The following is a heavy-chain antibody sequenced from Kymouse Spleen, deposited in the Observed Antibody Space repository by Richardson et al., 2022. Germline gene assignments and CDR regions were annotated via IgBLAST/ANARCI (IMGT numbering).Heavy chain of an antibody. CDR2: IKSKTDGGTT. Sequence: EVQLVESGGGLVKPGGSLRLSCAASGFTFSNAWMSWVRQAPGKGLEWVGRIKSKTDGGTTDYAAPVKGRFTISRDDSKNTLYLQMNSLKTEDTAVYYCTTDPAYCGGDCYSWFDPWGQGTLVTVSS. CDR3: TTDPAYCGGDCYSWFDP. J-gene: IGHJ5*02. D-gene: IGHD2-21*02. CDR1: GFTFSNAW. V-gene: IGHV3-15*01.